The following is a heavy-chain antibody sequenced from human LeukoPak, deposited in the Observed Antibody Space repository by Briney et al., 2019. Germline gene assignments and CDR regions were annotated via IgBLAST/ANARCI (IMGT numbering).Heavy chain of an antibody. D-gene: IGHD2-15*01. CDR2: INWNGVST. CDR1: GFTFDDYG. V-gene: IGHV3-20*04. Sequence: PGGSLRLSCAASGFTFDDYGMSWVRQAPGRGLEWVSFINWNGVSTDYADSVKGRFTISRDNAKNSLYLQMSSLRVEDTALHYCAREDGFCSGGSCYQHWGQGTLVTVSS. CDR3: AREDGFCSGGSCYQH. J-gene: IGHJ1*01.